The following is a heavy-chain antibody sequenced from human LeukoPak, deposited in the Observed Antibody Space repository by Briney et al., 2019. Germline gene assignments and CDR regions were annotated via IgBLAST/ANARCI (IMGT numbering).Heavy chain of an antibody. CDR2: IYYSGST. D-gene: IGHD4-11*01. CDR3: ARQRSKPRAVTTSHLYYFDY. J-gene: IGHJ4*02. CDR1: GGSISSSSYY. V-gene: IGHV4-39*01. Sequence: SETLSLTCTVSGGSISSSSYYWGWIRQPPGKGLEWIGSIYYSGSTYYNPSLKSRVTISVDTSKNQFSLKLSSVTAADTAVYYCARQRSKPRAVTTSHLYYFDYWGQGTLVTVSS.